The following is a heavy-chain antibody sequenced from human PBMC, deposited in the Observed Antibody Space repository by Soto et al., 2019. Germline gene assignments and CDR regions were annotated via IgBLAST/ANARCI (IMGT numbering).Heavy chain of an antibody. CDR3: ARDFYDSVGYTWFDS. D-gene: IGHD3-22*01. Sequence: SDTLSLTCTVSGDTSTSDYWGWIRQAPGKGLEWIGHIHNSGTSTHNPSLNGRVTISIDMSKKQFSLKLTSLTSADTAVYYCARDFYDSVGYTWFDSWSQGTLVTVSS. V-gene: IGHV4-59*01. CDR1: GDTSTSDY. J-gene: IGHJ5*01. CDR2: IHNSGTS.